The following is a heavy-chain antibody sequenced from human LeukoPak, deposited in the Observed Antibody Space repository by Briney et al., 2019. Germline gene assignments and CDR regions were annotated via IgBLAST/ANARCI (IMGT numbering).Heavy chain of an antibody. V-gene: IGHV3-23*01. Sequence: PGGSLRLSCAASGFTLSSYGMSWVRQAPGKGLEWVSAISGSGGSTYYADSVKGRFTISRDNSKNTLYLQMNSLRAEDTAVYYCAKDLRSYYYDSRSDAFDIWGQGTMVTVSS. CDR1: GFTLSSYG. J-gene: IGHJ3*02. D-gene: IGHD3-22*01. CDR3: AKDLRSYYYDSRSDAFDI. CDR2: ISGSGGST.